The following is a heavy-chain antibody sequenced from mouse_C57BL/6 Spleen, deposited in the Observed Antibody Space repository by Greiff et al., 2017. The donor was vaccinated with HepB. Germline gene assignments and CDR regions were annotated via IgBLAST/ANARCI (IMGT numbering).Heavy chain of an antibody. CDR1: GYSITSGYY. CDR3: ARGIYYDYDPFAY. V-gene: IGHV3-6*01. Sequence: DVQLQESGPGLVKPSQSLSLTCSVPGYSITSGYYWNWIRQFPGNKLEWMGYISYDGSNNYNPSLKNRISITRDKSKNQFFLKLNSVTTEDTATYYCARGIYYDYDPFAYWGQGTLVTVSA. J-gene: IGHJ3*01. D-gene: IGHD2-4*01. CDR2: ISYDGSN.